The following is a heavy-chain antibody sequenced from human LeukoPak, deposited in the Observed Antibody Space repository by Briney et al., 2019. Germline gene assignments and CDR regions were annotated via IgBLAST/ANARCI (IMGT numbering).Heavy chain of an antibody. CDR2: LYSGGDI. CDR3: ARAAGDRIGYHDL. D-gene: IGHD7-27*01. J-gene: IGHJ2*01. V-gene: IGHV3-53*01. CDR1: GFTVSSSY. Sequence: GGSLRLSCAASGFTVSSSYMSWVRQAPGKGLEWVSVLYSGGDIYYAGSVKGRFTISRVNSKNTLYLQMNSLRAEDTAVYYCARAAGDRIGYHDLWGRGTLVTVSS.